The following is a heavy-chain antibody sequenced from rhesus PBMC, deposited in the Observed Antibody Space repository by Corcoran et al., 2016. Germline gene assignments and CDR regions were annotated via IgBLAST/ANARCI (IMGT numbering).Heavy chain of an antibody. J-gene: IGHJ4*01. CDR3: ARGGMDY. D-gene: IGHD1-32*01. Sequence: QVQLQESGPGVVKPSETLSLTCAVSGGSISDNYRWSWIRQPPGKGLEWIGYIYGSSTTTNHNPSLKSRVTISKDTSKNQFSLKPRSVTAADTAVYYCARGGMDYWGQGVLVTVSS. CDR2: IYGSSTTT. V-gene: IGHV4S10*01. CDR1: GGSISDNYR.